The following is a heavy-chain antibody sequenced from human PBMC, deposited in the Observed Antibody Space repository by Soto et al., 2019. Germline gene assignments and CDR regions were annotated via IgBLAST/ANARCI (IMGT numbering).Heavy chain of an antibody. J-gene: IGHJ4*02. V-gene: IGHV3-23*01. D-gene: IGHD6-19*01. Sequence: EVQLLESGGGLVQPGGSLRLSCAASGFTFSSYAMSWVRQAPGKGLEWVSAISGSGGSTYYADSVKGRFTISRDNSKNTLYLQMNSLRAEDTALYYCSKSRRGIAVAGLFYYWGQGTLVTVSS. CDR2: ISGSGGST. CDR1: GFTFSSYA. CDR3: SKSRRGIAVAGLFYY.